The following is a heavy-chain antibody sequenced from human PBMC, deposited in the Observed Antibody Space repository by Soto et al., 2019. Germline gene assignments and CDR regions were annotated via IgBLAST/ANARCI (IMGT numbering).Heavy chain of an antibody. Sequence: GGSLRLSCAASGFTFSSYAMHWVRQAPGKGLEWVAVISYDGSNKYYADSVKGRFTISRDNSKNTLYLQMNSLRAEDTAVYYCASGYEYYFDYWGQGTLVTVSS. CDR1: GFTFSSYA. CDR2: ISYDGSNK. J-gene: IGHJ4*02. V-gene: IGHV3-30-3*01. D-gene: IGHD5-12*01. CDR3: ASGYEYYFDY.